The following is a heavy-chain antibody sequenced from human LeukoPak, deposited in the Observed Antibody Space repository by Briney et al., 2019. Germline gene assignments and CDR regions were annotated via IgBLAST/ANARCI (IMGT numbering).Heavy chain of an antibody. J-gene: IGHJ4*02. Sequence: ASVKVSCKASGYTFTSYGISWVRQAPGQGLEWMGWISAYNGNTNYAQKLQGRVTMTTDTSTSTAYMELRSLRSDDTAVYYCARDFFGNLGGPRNYLDYWGQGTLVTVSS. CDR2: ISAYNGNT. CDR1: GYTFTSYG. CDR3: ARDFFGNLGGPRNYLDY. D-gene: IGHD3-10*01. V-gene: IGHV1-18*01.